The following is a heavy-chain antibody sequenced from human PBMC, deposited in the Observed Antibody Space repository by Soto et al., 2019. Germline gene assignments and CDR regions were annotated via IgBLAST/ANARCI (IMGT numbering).Heavy chain of an antibody. Sequence: GGSLRLSCAASGFTFSDYYMSWIRQAPGKGLEWVSYISSSGSTIYYADSVKGRFTISRDNAKNSLYLQMNSLRAEDTAVYYCAREGDYYGSGSYYKDYYYYYMDVWGKGTTVTVSS. V-gene: IGHV3-11*01. J-gene: IGHJ6*03. CDR2: ISSSGSTI. CDR1: GFTFSDYY. D-gene: IGHD3-10*01. CDR3: AREGDYYGSGSYYKDYYYYYMDV.